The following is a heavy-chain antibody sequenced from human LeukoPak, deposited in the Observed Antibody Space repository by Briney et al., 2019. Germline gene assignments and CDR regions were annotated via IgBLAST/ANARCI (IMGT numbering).Heavy chain of an antibody. CDR3: ARRGYSGYSL. Sequence: SETLSLTCAVYGGSFSGYYWSWIRQPPGKGLEWIGEINHSGSTNYNPSLKSRVTISVDTSKNQFSLKLSSVTAADTAVYYCARRGYSGYSLWGQGTLVTVSS. V-gene: IGHV4-34*01. D-gene: IGHD3-22*01. CDR2: INHSGST. J-gene: IGHJ4*02. CDR1: GGSFSGYY.